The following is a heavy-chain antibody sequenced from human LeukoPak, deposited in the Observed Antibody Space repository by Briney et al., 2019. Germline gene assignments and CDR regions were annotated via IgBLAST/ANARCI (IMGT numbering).Heavy chain of an antibody. J-gene: IGHJ4*02. CDR3: ARRSGYYFDY. D-gene: IGHD1-26*01. CDR1: GFTFSNYD. Sequence: GRSLRLSCAASGFTFSNYDMYWVRQAPGKGLEWVALNADSVKGRFTISRDNSKNTLYLQKNSLRAEDTAVYYCARRSGYYFDYWGQGTLVTVSS. V-gene: IGHV3-33*01.